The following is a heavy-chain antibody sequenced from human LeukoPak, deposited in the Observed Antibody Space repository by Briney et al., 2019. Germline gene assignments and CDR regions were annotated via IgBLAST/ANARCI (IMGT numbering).Heavy chain of an antibody. CDR3: ARFLGATVRYFDY. CDR1: GGSISGSY. J-gene: IGHJ4*02. Sequence: SETLSLTCTVSGGSISGSYWAWVRQPPGKGLEWIGYIYYSGSINYNPSLKSRATMLADASKNQFSLKLSSVTAADTAVYYCARFLGATVRYFDYWGQGTLVTVSS. D-gene: IGHD1-26*01. V-gene: IGHV4-59*01. CDR2: IYYSGSI.